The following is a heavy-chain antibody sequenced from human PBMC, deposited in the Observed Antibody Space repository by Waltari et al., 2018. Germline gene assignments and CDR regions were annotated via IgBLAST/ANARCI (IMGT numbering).Heavy chain of an antibody. CDR1: GFTFSSYG. D-gene: IGHD3-22*01. J-gene: IGHJ6*02. V-gene: IGHV3-33*01. CDR3: TRKSQLLWTGQDYYYGMDV. CDR2: IAYDGSNK. Sequence: QVQLEESGGGVVQPGKSLRLSCAASGFTFSSYGLYWVRQAPGKGVGWVAFIAYDGSNKEFADYVKCRFAISRDNSKNTLYLQMNSLRAEDTAVYYCTRKSQLLWTGQDYYYGMDVWGRGTTVTVSS.